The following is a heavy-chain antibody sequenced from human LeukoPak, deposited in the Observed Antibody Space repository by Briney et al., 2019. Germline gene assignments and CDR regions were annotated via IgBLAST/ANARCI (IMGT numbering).Heavy chain of an antibody. CDR1: GGSISSSSHY. CDR3: ASRSDEEWLFDY. Sequence: PSETLSLTCTVSGGSISSSSHYWGWIRQPPGKGLEWIGSIYYSGSTYYNPSLKSRVTISVDTSKNQFSLKLSSVTAADTAVYYCASRSDEEWLFDYWGQGTLVTVSS. CDR2: IYYSGST. V-gene: IGHV4-39*01. D-gene: IGHD6-19*01. J-gene: IGHJ4*02.